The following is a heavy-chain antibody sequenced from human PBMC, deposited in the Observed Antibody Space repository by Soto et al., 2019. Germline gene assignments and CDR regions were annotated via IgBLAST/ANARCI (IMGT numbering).Heavy chain of an antibody. Sequence: PSETLSLTCTVSGGSVSSGSYYWSWIRQPPGKGLEWIGYIYYSGSTNYNPSLKSRVTISVDTSKNQFSLKLSSVTAADTAVYYCATLTYYYDSSGYSPPPRYFDYWGQGTLVTVSS. J-gene: IGHJ4*02. V-gene: IGHV4-61*01. D-gene: IGHD3-22*01. CDR2: IYYSGST. CDR3: ATLTYYYDSSGYSPPPRYFDY. CDR1: GGSVSSGSYY.